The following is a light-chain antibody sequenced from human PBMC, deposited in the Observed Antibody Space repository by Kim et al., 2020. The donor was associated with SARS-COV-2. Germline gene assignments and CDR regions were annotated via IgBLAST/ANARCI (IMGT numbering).Light chain of an antibody. Sequence: SYELTQPPSVSVSPGQTASITCSGDKLGAKYACWYQQQPGQSPVLVIYQDSKRPSGIPERFSGSNSGNTATLTISGTQAMDEADYYCQAWDNSAVV. V-gene: IGLV3-1*01. CDR1: KLGAKY. CDR3: QAWDNSAVV. J-gene: IGLJ2*01. CDR2: QDS.